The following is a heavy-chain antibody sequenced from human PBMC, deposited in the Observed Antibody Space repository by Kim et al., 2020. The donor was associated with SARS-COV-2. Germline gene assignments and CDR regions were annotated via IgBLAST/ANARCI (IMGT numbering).Heavy chain of an antibody. Sequence: GGSLRLSCAASGFSFSNYWMHWVRQAPGKGLVWVSRIRSDGSSTSYADSVKGRFTISRDNAKNTLYLQMNSLRVEDTAVYYCASRQFFYYWGRGTLVTLSS. V-gene: IGHV3-74*01. CDR2: IRSDGSST. D-gene: IGHD6-19*01. J-gene: IGHJ4*02. CDR1: GFSFSNYW. CDR3: ASRQFFYY.